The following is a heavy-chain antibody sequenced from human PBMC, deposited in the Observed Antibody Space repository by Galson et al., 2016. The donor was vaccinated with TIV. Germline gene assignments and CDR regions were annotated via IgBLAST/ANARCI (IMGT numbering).Heavy chain of an antibody. D-gene: IGHD1-1*01. CDR1: GFTFNIYG. Sequence: SLRLSCAASGFTFNIYGMHWVRQAPGKGLEWVAVIWYDGGNKYYADSVEGRFTISRDNSKNTLYLQMNSLRAEDTAVYFCARDLRGGTIWTDHYYYYGMDVWGQGTTVTVSS. J-gene: IGHJ6*02. V-gene: IGHV3-33*01. CDR2: IWYDGGNK. CDR3: ARDLRGGTIWTDHYYYYGMDV.